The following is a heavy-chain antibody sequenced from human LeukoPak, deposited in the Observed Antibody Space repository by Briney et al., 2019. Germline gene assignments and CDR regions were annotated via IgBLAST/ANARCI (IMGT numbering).Heavy chain of an antibody. CDR1: GGSISNYY. J-gene: IGHJ5*02. D-gene: IGHD3-9*01. CDR2: VSYSGSS. CDR3: ARSYFDWFPCPFDP. Sequence: SETLSLTCTVSGGSISNYYWSWIRQPPGKRLEWIGYVSYSGSSSSNPSLESRVTISVDMSKNQFSLKLSSVTAADTAVYYCARSYFDWFPCPFDPWGQGTLVTVSS. V-gene: IGHV4-59*01.